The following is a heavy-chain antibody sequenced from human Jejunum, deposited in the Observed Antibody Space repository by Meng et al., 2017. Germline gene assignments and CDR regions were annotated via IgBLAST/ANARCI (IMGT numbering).Heavy chain of an antibody. Sequence: SETLSPTCTVSGGSISSNNYNWGWIRQTPGKGLEWIGSIYHSGTIYYNPSLKSRVTILIDTSKNQFSLRLNSVTAADTAVYYCARDGGYGSGSYRFGPWGQGTLVTVSS. CDR1: GGSISSNNYN. V-gene: IGHV4-39*07. CDR2: IYHSGTI. D-gene: IGHD3-10*01. CDR3: ARDGGYGSGSYRFGP. J-gene: IGHJ5*02.